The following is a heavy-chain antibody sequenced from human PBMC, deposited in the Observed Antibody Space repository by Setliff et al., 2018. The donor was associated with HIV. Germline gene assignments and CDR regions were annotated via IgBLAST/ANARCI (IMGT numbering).Heavy chain of an antibody. Sequence: SGPTLVNPTQPLTLTCTFSGFSLTTSGMCISWVRQSPGKAPEWLGRIDWDDDKFYSTSLKTSLTISKDTSKNQVGLTMTNMDPVDTATYYCARTYKNDSSDYRFDPWGQGTLVTVSS. CDR3: ARTYKNDSSDYRFDP. D-gene: IGHD3-22*01. CDR2: IDWDDDK. CDR1: GFSLTTSGMC. J-gene: IGHJ5*02. V-gene: IGHV2-70*17.